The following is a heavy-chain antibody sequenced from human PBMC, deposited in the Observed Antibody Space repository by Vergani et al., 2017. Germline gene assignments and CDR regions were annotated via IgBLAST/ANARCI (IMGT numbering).Heavy chain of an antibody. D-gene: IGHD3-22*01. Sequence: QVQLPQWGAGLLKPSETLSLTCAVYGGSFSGYYWSWIRQPPGKGLEWIGEINHSGSTNYNPSLKSRVTISVDTSKNQFSLKLSSVTAADTAVYYCARAANYYDSSGPPDAYDIWGQGTMVTVSS. CDR1: GGSFSGYY. J-gene: IGHJ3*02. CDR3: ARAANYYDSSGPPDAYDI. V-gene: IGHV4-34*01. CDR2: INHSGST.